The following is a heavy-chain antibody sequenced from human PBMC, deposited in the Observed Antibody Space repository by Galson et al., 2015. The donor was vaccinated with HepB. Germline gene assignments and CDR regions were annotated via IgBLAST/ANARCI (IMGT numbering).Heavy chain of an antibody. J-gene: IGHJ4*02. Sequence: SCKASGYIFTTNGISWVRQAPGQGLEWLGWISTNSGNTNYVERLQGRVTMTRDTSTSTAYMELRRLTSDDTAVYYCARDRSHSLDYWGQGTLVTVSS. CDR2: ISTNSGNT. D-gene: IGHD6-6*01. CDR1: GYIFTTNG. V-gene: IGHV1-18*04. CDR3: ARDRSHSLDY.